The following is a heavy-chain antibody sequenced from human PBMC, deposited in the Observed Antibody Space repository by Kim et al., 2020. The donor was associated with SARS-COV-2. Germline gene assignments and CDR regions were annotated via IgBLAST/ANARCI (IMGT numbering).Heavy chain of an antibody. Sequence: GGSLRLSCAASGFTFGGYAMYWVRQAPGKGLESVAGICWDSSSISYADSVKGRFTISRDNAKNTLYLQMNSLRPEDTALYYCAKFAPFYGPVDYWGQGTL. CDR1: GFTFGGYA. CDR3: AKFAPFYGPVDY. CDR2: ICWDSSSI. V-gene: IGHV3-9*01. D-gene: IGHD3-3*02. J-gene: IGHJ4*02.